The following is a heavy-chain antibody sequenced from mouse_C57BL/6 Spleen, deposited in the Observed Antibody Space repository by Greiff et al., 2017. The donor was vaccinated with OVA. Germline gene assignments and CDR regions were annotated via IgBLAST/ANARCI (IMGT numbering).Heavy chain of an antibody. CDR2: ILPGSGST. CDR1: GYTFTGYW. V-gene: IGHV1-9*01. J-gene: IGHJ4*01. D-gene: IGHD1-1*01. Sequence: QVQLQQSGAELMKPGASVKLSCKATGYTFTGYWIEWVKQRPGHGLEWIGEILPGSGSTNYNEKFKGKATFTADTSSNTAYMQLSSLTTEDSAIYYCARWAQFITTGVARGYAMDYWGQGTSVTVSS. CDR3: ARWAQFITTGVARGYAMDY.